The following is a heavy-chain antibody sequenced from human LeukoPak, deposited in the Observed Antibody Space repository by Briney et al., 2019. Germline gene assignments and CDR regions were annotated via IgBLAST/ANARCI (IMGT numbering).Heavy chain of an antibody. Sequence: ASVKVSCKASAHTFTGYYMHWVRQAPGQGLEWMGWINPNTGATNYAQKFQGRVTMTRDTSISTAYLELSRLRSDDTAVYYCATSTMTYFDYWGQGSLVTVSS. J-gene: IGHJ4*02. D-gene: IGHD3-22*01. CDR3: ATSTMTYFDY. CDR2: INPNTGAT. CDR1: AHTFTGYY. V-gene: IGHV1-2*02.